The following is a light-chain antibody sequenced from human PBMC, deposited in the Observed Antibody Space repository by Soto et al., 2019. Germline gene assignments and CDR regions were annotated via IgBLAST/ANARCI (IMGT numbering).Light chain of an antibody. Sequence: EIVLTQSPGTLSLSPGERGTLSCRASQSVSSSDLAWYQQKPGQAPRLLIYGASSRATGIPDRFSGSGSGTDFTRTISRLEPEDFAVYYCQQYVSSRTFGQGTKVESK. CDR2: GAS. CDR3: QQYVSSRT. V-gene: IGKV3-20*01. J-gene: IGKJ1*01. CDR1: QSVSSSD.